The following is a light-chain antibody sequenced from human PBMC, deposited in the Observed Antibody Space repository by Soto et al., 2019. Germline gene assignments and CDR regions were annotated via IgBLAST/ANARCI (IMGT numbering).Light chain of an antibody. CDR3: CSYAGSGAAV. Sequence: QSALTQPASVSGSPGQSITISCTGTSSDAGSYKLVSWYQQHPGKAPKFIIYEGNKRPSGVSNRFSGSESGNTASLTISGLQAEDVADYYCCSYAGSGAAVFGIGTKLTVL. J-gene: IGLJ1*01. CDR1: SSDAGSYKL. V-gene: IGLV2-23*01. CDR2: EGN.